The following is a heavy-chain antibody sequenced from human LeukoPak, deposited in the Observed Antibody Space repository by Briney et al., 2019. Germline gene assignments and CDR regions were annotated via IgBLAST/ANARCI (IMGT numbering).Heavy chain of an antibody. V-gene: IGHV3-15*01. D-gene: IGHD2-21*02. CDR3: TTDVVTAIVYYFDY. J-gene: IGHJ4*02. CDR1: GFTFSNAW. Sequence: GGSLRLSCAASGFTFSNAWMSWVRQAPGKGLEWVGRIKSKTDGGTTDYAAPVKGRFTISRDDSKNTLYLQMNSLKTEDTAVYCCTTDVVTAIVYYFDYWGQGTLVTVSS. CDR2: IKSKTDGGTT.